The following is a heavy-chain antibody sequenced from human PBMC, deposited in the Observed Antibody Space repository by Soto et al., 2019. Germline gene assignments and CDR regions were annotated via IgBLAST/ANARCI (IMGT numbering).Heavy chain of an antibody. V-gene: IGHV4-34*01. CDR1: GGSFSGYY. J-gene: IGHJ4*02. Sequence: LSLTCAAYGGSFSGYYWSWIRQPPGKGLEWIGEINHSGSTNYNPSLKSRVTISVDTSKNQFSLKLSSVTAADTAVYYCARDGYGSGTTRLDYWGQGTLVTVS. CDR2: INHSGST. D-gene: IGHD3-10*01. CDR3: ARDGYGSGTTRLDY.